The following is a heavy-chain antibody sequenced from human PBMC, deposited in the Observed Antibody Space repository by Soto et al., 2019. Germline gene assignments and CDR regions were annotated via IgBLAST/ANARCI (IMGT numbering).Heavy chain of an antibody. CDR3: ATGEVVPSFPNWLDT. D-gene: IGHD2-21*01. CDR2: FIPSFPAP. Sequence: VQFVQSGAELKKPGSSVRVSCRASGGTIKTYTLSWVRQAPGQGLEWMGAFIPSFPAPNFAQRFKGRLTLTPDESTNTGFMELSGLRPEDTALYFCATGEVVPSFPNWLDTWGQGTHVIVSS. V-gene: IGHV1-69*05. CDR1: GGTIKTYT. J-gene: IGHJ5*02.